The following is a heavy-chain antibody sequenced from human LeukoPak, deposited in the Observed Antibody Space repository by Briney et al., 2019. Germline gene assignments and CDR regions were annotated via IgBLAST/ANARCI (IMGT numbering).Heavy chain of an antibody. CDR1: GYTFTGYY. V-gene: IGHV1-2*02. Sequence: ASVKVSCKASGYTFTGYYMHWVRQPPGQGLECMGWINPNSGGTNYAQKFQGRVTMTRDTSISTAYMERSRLRSDDTAVYYCARDYDILTGYYPLDYWGQGTLVTVSS. J-gene: IGHJ4*02. CDR3: ARDYDILTGYYPLDY. D-gene: IGHD3-9*01. CDR2: INPNSGGT.